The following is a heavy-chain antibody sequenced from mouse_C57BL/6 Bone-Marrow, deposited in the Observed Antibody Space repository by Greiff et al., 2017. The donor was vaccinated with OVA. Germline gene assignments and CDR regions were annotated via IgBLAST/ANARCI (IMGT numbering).Heavy chain of an antibody. J-gene: IGHJ4*01. CDR1: GYTFTSYW. V-gene: IGHV1-55*01. D-gene: IGHD2-4*01. CDR2: IYPGSGST. Sequence: QVQLKQPGAELVKPGASVKMSCKASGYTFTSYWITWVKQRPGQGLEWIGDIYPGSGSTNYNEKFKSKATLTVDTSSSTAYMQLSSLTSEDSAVYYCARYNDWNYAMDYWGQGTSVTVSS. CDR3: ARYNDWNYAMDY.